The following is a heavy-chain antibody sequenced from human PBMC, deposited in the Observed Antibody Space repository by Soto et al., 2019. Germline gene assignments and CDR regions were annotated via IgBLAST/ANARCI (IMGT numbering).Heavy chain of an antibody. J-gene: IGHJ3*02. CDR2: IVVGSGNT. V-gene: IGHV1-58*01. CDR3: AAAGRYDAFDI. Sequence: QMQLVQSGPEVKKPGTSVKVSCKASGFTFTSSAVQWVRQARGQRLEWIGWIVVGSGNTNYAQKFQDTVTITRDMSTSTAYMELSSLRSEDTAVYYCAAAGRYDAFDIWGQGTMVTVSS. CDR1: GFTFTSSA.